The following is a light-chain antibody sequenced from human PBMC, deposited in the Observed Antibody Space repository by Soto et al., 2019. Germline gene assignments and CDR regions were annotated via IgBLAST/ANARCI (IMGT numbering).Light chain of an antibody. V-gene: IGKV1-5*01. Sequence: DIQMTQSPSTLSAPVGDRVTITCRASQSTSSWLAWYQQKPGKAPKLLIYDASSLESGVPSRFSGSGSGTEFTLTISSLQPDDFATYYCQHYNSNSWTFGQGTKVDIK. CDR3: QHYNSNSWT. CDR2: DAS. CDR1: QSTSSW. J-gene: IGKJ1*01.